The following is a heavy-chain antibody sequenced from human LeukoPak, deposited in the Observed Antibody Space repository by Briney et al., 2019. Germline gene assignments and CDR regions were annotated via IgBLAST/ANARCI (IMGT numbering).Heavy chain of an antibody. J-gene: IGHJ4*02. Sequence: GGALRLSCAASGFTFSSYAMSWVRQAPGKGLEWVSAIRDSGSSTHYADSVKGRFTISRDNSKNTLYLQMSSLRTEDAAVYYCAKDRKVYEVWGQGTLVTVSS. CDR1: GFTFSSYA. CDR2: IRDSGSST. D-gene: IGHD2/OR15-2a*01. V-gene: IGHV3-23*01. CDR3: AKDRKVYEV.